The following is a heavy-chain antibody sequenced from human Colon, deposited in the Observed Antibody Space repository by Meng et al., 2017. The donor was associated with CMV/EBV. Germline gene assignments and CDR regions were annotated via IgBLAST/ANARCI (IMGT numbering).Heavy chain of an antibody. J-gene: IGHJ5*02. D-gene: IGHD3-22*01. CDR1: FSSYG. CDR2: ISYDGSNK. Sequence: FSSYGMHWVRQAPGKGLEWVAVISYDGSNKYYADSVKGRFTISRDNSKNTLYLQMNSLRAEDTAVYYCAKSPTYDSSGYYGNWFDPWGQGTLVTVSS. V-gene: IGHV3-30*18. CDR3: AKSPTYDSSGYYGNWFDP.